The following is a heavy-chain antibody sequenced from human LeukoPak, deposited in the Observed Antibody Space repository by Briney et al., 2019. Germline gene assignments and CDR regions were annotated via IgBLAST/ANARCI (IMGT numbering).Heavy chain of an antibody. Sequence: GGSLRLACAASGFTFSSYWMTWVRHLPGKGLEWVAKIKQDGSEKYYVDSVKGRFTISRDNAKNSLYLQMNSLRAEDTAVYYCARVGRGSGFQWYYFDYWGQGTLVTVSS. CDR1: GFTFSSYW. CDR3: ARVGRGSGFQWYYFDY. D-gene: IGHD2-15*01. CDR2: IKQDGSEK. V-gene: IGHV3-7*01. J-gene: IGHJ4*02.